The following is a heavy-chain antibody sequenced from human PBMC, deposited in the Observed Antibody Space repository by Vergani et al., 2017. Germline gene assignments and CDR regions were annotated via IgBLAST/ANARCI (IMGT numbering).Heavy chain of an antibody. CDR2: IYTSGST. CDR1: GGSISSYY. V-gene: IGHV4-4*07. CDR3: ARADMITFGGVIVHDAFDI. D-gene: IGHD3-16*02. Sequence: QVQLQESGPGLVKPSETLSLTCTVSGGSISSYYWSWIRQPAGKGLEWIGRIYTSGSTNYNPSLKSRVTMSVDTSKNQFSLKLSSVTAADTAVYYCARADMITFGGVIVHDAFDIWGQGTMVTVSS. J-gene: IGHJ3*02.